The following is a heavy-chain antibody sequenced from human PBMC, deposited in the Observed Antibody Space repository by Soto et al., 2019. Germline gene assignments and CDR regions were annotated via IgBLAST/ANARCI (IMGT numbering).Heavy chain of an antibody. J-gene: IGHJ6*02. D-gene: IGHD2-8*01. V-gene: IGHV1-2*04. CDR3: ARGDSTDCSNGVCSFFYNHDMDV. CDR2: INPKSGGT. CDR1: GYSLTDYH. Sequence: ASGKVACKASGYSLTDYHIHWVRQAPGQGLEWLGRINPKSGGTSTAQKFQGWVTMTTDTSISTASMELTRLTSDDTAIYYCARGDSTDCSNGVCSFFYNHDMDVWGQGTTVTVSS.